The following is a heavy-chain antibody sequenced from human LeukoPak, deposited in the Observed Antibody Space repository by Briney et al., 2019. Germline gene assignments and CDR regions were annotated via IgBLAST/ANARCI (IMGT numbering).Heavy chain of an antibody. CDR3: ATDGYCSGANCYAGHFHY. CDR2: ISYDGTND. Sequence: GRSLRLSCAASEFSFRSYGMNWVRQAPGKGLEWVALISYDGTNDYYVDSVRGRFTVSRDNSKNTLSLQMNSLRGEDTALYYCATDGYCSGANCYAGHFHYWGQGTLVTVSS. CDR1: EFSFRSYG. J-gene: IGHJ4*02. V-gene: IGHV3-30*03. D-gene: IGHD2-2*03.